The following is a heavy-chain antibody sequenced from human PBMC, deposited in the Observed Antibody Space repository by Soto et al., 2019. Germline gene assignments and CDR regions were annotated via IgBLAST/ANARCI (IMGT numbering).Heavy chain of an antibody. CDR3: ARDAPPYCGGDCFIDY. J-gene: IGHJ4*02. D-gene: IGHD2-21*02. Sequence: SETLSLTCTFSGFSISSGGYYWSWIRQHPGKGLEWIGYIYYSGSTYYNPSLKSRVTISVDTSKNQFSLKLSSVTAADTAVYYCARDAPPYCGGDCFIDYWGQGTLVTVSS. V-gene: IGHV4-31*03. CDR1: GFSISSGGYY. CDR2: IYYSGST.